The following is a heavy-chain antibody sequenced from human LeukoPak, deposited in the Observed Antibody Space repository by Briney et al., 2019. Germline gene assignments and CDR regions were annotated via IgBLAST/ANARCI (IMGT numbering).Heavy chain of an antibody. Sequence: GGSLRLSCAASGFTFDDYGMSWVRQAPGKGLEWVSGINWNGGSTGYADSVKGRFTISRDNAKNSLYLQMNSLRAEDTAVYYCARALYRQHIVVVNAKNYWYFDLWGRGTLVTVSS. D-gene: IGHD2-21*01. CDR3: ARALYRQHIVVVNAKNYWYFDL. CDR1: GFTFDDYG. V-gene: IGHV3-20*04. CDR2: INWNGGST. J-gene: IGHJ2*01.